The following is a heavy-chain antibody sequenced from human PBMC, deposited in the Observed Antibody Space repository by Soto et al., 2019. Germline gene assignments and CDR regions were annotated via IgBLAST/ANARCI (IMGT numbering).Heavy chain of an antibody. CDR2: TYYRSKWYN. Sequence: SQTLSLTCAISGASVSSNDAAWEWIRQSPTRGLEWLGRTYYRSKWYNEYTVSLRSRIIINAYASRNQFSLHLSSVTPEDPAVYDWARMSHSTFDFGGPGILVIVSS. J-gene: IGHJ4*02. CDR3: ARMSHSTFDF. V-gene: IGHV6-1*01. CDR1: GASVSSNDAA. D-gene: IGHD2-2*01.